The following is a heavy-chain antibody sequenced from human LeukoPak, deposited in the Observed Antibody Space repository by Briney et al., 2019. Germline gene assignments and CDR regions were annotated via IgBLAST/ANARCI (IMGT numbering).Heavy chain of an antibody. CDR1: GFTFSSYA. J-gene: IGHJ4*02. CDR2: ISGSGGST. V-gene: IGHV3-23*01. CDR3: AKDQYYDFWSGFYY. Sequence: PGGSLRLSCAASGFTFSSYAMSWVRQAPGKGLEWVSAISGSGGSTYYADSVKGRFTISRGNSKNTLYLQMNSLRAEDTAVYYCAKDQYYDFWSGFYYWGQGTLVTVSS. D-gene: IGHD3-3*01.